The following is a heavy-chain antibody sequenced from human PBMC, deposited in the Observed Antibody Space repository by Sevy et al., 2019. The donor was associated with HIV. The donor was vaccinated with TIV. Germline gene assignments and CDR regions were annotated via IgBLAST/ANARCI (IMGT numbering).Heavy chain of an antibody. V-gene: IGHV3-11*01. J-gene: IGHJ6*01. CDR3: ARFYDFWSGSAPPHYDYAVDV. CDR1: GFKFSDYY. Sequence: GGSLRLSCLASGFKFSDYYMAWIRQVPGKGLEWVSYSDFSGHNIYNVDSVEGRFTLSRDNAENSLYLQMNSLTAEDTAVYYCARFYDFWSGSAPPHYDYAVDVWGQRTTVTVSS. CDR2: SDFSGHNI. D-gene: IGHD3-3*01.